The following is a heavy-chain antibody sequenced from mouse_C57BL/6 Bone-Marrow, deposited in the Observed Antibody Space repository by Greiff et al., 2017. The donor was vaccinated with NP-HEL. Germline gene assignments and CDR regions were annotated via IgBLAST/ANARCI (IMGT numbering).Heavy chain of an antibody. CDR1: GFTFSSYG. CDR3: ARQRSLYAMDY. V-gene: IGHV5-6*01. Sequence: EVQVVESGGDLVKPGGSLKLSCAASGFTFSSYGMSWVRQTPDKRLEWVATISSGGSYPYYPDSVKGRFTISRDNAKNTLYLQMSSLKSEDTAMYYCARQRSLYAMDYWGQGTSVTVSS. CDR2: ISSGGSYP. J-gene: IGHJ4*01.